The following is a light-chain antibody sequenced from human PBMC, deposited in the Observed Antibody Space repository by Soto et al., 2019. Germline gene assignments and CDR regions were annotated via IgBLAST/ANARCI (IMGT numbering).Light chain of an antibody. CDR3: QNYHLALGT. V-gene: IGKV1-27*01. CDR1: QDIINH. J-gene: IGKJ5*01. Sequence: DIQMTQSPSSLSASVGDTVTITRRASQDIINHLAWYQQRPGKVPNLLIYGASTLHSGVPSRFRGSGSGTQFTLTISSLQPEDVATYYCQNYHLALGTFGQGTRLEIK. CDR2: GAS.